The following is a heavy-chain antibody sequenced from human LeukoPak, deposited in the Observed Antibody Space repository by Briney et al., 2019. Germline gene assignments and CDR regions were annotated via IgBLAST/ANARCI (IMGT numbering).Heavy chain of an antibody. CDR1: GFAFNTYW. CDR3: ARDRIYASDM. D-gene: IGHD2-15*01. Sequence: SGGSLRLSCAASGFAFNTYWMHWVRQAPGKGLVWVSRIKSDGSSPVYADSVKGRFTISRDNARNTLFLQMTSLRAEDTAVYYCARDRIYASDMWGQGTMVTVSS. V-gene: IGHV3-74*01. J-gene: IGHJ3*02. CDR2: IKSDGSSP.